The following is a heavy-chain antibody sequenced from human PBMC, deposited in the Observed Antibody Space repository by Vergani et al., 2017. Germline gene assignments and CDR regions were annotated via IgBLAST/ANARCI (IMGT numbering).Heavy chain of an antibody. D-gene: IGHD3-9*01. CDR1: GGSFSSYY. V-gene: IGHV4-34*01. CDR2: IYYSGST. J-gene: IGHJ5*02. CDR3: ARVYYDILTGYYRRWFDP. Sequence: QVQLQQWGAGLLKPSETLSLTCAVYGGSFSSYYWGWIRQPPGKGLEWIGSIYYSGSTYYNPSLKSRVTISVDTSKNQFSLKLSSVTAADTAVYYCARVYYDILTGYYRRWFDPWGQGTLVTVSS.